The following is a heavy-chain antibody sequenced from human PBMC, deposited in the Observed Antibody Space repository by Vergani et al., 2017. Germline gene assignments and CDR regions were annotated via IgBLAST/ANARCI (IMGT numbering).Heavy chain of an antibody. CDR2: IYYSGST. CDR3: ARGGVYSSSSDYYYYYYMDV. CDR1: GGSISSGDYY. J-gene: IGHJ6*03. Sequence: QVQLQESGPGLVKPSQTLSLTCTVSGGSISSGDYYWSWIRQPPGKGLEWIGYIYYSGSTYYNPSLKSRVTISVETSKNQFSLKLSSVTAADTAVYYCARGGVYSSSSDYYYYYYMDVWGKGTTVTVSS. V-gene: IGHV4-30-4*01. D-gene: IGHD6-6*01.